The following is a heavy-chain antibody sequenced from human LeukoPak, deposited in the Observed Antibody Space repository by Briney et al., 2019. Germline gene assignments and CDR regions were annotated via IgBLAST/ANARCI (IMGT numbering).Heavy chain of an antibody. CDR3: AKAPARTYYYGGLWAFDI. CDR1: GFTFDDYA. V-gene: IGHV3-9*01. D-gene: IGHD3-10*01. J-gene: IGHJ3*02. Sequence: GGSLRLSCAASGFTFDDYAMHWVRQAPGKGLEWVSGISWNSGSIGYADSVKGRFTISRDNAKNSLYLQMNSLRAEDTALYYCAKAPARTYYYGGLWAFDIWGQGTMVTVSS. CDR2: ISWNSGSI.